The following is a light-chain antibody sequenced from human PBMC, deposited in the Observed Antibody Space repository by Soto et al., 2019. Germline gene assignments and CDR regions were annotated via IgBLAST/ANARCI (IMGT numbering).Light chain of an antibody. V-gene: IGLV2-11*01. J-gene: IGLJ3*02. CDR3: CSYAGSYTFGV. CDR2: DVN. Sequence: QSALTQPRSVSGSPGQSVTISCTGTRSDVGAYNYVSWYQQHPGKAPKFMIYDVNKRPSGVPDRFSGTKSGNTAFLTISGLQAEDEADYYCCSYAGSYTFGVFGGGTKLTVL. CDR1: RSDVGAYNY.